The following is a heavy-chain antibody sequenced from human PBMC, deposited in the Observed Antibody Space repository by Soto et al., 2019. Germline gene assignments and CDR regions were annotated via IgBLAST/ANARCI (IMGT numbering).Heavy chain of an antibody. CDR3: AREDAARIERWFDA. Sequence: SETLSLTCAVSGGSIISASYSCNCIRQSPGRGLEWIGHIYSSGSTYYNPSLKSRVSISVDTSNNQFSLKLTSVTAADTAVYFCAREDAARIERWFDAWGQGILVTVSS. J-gene: IGHJ5*02. V-gene: IGHV4-31*11. CDR1: GGSIISASYS. D-gene: IGHD6-6*01. CDR2: IYSSGST.